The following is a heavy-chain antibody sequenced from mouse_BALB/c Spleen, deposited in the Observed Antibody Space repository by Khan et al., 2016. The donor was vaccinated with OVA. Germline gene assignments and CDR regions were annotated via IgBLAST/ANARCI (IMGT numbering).Heavy chain of an antibody. CDR1: GYTFTTYG. J-gene: IGHJ4*01. Sequence: QIQLVQSGPELKKPGVTVKISCKASGYTFTTYGMNWVKQAPGKGLKWMGWINTYTGEPKYVDDFKGRFAFSLETSASTAYLQMNNLKNEDTATYFCARVGYSGTSDYWGQGTSVTVSS. CDR3: ARVGYSGTSDY. V-gene: IGHV9-3-1*01. CDR2: INTYTGEP. D-gene: IGHD1-3*01.